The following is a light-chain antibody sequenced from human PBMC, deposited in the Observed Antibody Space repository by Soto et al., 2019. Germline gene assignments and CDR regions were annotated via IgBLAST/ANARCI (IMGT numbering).Light chain of an antibody. J-gene: IGKJ2*01. V-gene: IGKV1-5*01. Sequence: DIQMTQSPSTLSASVGDRVTITCRASQSICRWLAWYQQKPGKAPKVLIYDASSLESGVPSRFSGSGSGTEFTLTISSLQPDDFATYYCQQYSSYSPYTFGQGTKLEIK. CDR3: QQYSSYSPYT. CDR1: QSICRW. CDR2: DAS.